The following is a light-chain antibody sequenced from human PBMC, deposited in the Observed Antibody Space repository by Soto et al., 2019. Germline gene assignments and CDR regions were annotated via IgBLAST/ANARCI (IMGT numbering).Light chain of an antibody. CDR1: SSDVGGYTY. Sequence: QSVLTQPASVSGSPGRSITISCTGTSSDVGGYTYVSWYQQHPGKAPKLMIYDVTNRPSGVSNRFSGSKSGNTASLTISGLQAEDEADYYCSSYTTSSTYVVFGGGTQLTVL. V-gene: IGLV2-14*01. J-gene: IGLJ2*01. CDR2: DVT. CDR3: SSYTTSSTYVV.